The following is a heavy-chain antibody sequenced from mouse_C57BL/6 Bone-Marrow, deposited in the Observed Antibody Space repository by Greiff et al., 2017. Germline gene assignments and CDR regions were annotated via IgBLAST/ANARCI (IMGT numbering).Heavy chain of an antibody. CDR2: IDPENGDT. CDR1: GFNIKDDY. J-gene: IGHJ2*01. V-gene: IGHV14-4*01. D-gene: IGHD2-4*01. Sequence: EVKLMESGAELVRPGASVKLSCTASGFNIKDDYMHWVKQRPEQGLEWIGWIDPENGDTEYASKFQGKATITADTSSNTAYLQLSSLTSEDTAVYYCTTYDYDYWGQGTTLTVSS. CDR3: TTYDYDY.